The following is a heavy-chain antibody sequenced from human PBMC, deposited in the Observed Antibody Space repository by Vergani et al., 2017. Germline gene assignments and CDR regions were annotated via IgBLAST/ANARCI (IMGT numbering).Heavy chain of an antibody. J-gene: IGHJ3*01. CDR3: ARENNQLRPRAFCL. CDR2: IYVSGIT. D-gene: IGHD2-2*01. Sequence: QVQLQESGPGLVKPSQTLSLPCTVSGASIHNDFYYWHWIRQPAGKGLEWIGRIYVSGITDYNSSLQSRVYMSVDTSKNQFSLTLTSVTAARTPVYYCARENNQLRPRAFCLWGQGTIVTVSS. V-gene: IGHV4-61*02. CDR1: GASIHNDFYY.